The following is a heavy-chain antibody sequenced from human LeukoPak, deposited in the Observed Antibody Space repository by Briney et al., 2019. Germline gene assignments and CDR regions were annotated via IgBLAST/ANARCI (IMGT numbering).Heavy chain of an antibody. CDR1: GYTFTGYY. V-gene: IGHV1-2*06. CDR3: ARAGCSSTSCYALFDY. D-gene: IGHD2-2*01. J-gene: IGHJ4*02. CDR2: INPNSGGT. Sequence: ASVKVSCKASGYTFTGYYMHWVRQAPGQGLEWMGRINPNSGGTNYAQKFQGRVTMTRDTSISTAYMELSRLRSDDTAVYYCARAGCSSTSCYALFDYWGQGTLVTASS.